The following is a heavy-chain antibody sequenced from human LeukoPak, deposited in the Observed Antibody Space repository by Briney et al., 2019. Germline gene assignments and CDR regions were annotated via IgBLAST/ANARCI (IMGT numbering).Heavy chain of an antibody. V-gene: IGHV4-59*02. Sequence: PSETLSLTCTVSRGSVSGHYWDWIRQPPGKGREWIGYIYASGSANYHPSLKSRVTISLDTSKNHVSLRLTSVTDEDTAVYYCAREAPGGSGWTYFDYWGRGSLVTVSS. CDR1: RGSVSGHY. CDR3: AREAPGGSGWTYFDY. D-gene: IGHD6-19*01. J-gene: IGHJ4*02. CDR2: IYASGSA.